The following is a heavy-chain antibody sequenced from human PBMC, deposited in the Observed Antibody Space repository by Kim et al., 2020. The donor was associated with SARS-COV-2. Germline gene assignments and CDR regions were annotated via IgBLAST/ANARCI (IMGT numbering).Heavy chain of an antibody. CDR3: AKDHESSGWPTFDY. J-gene: IGHJ4*02. D-gene: IGHD3-22*01. V-gene: IGHV3-11*04. Sequence: ADSVKGRFTVSRDNARNTLYLQMDRLRAEDTALYYCAKDHESSGWPTFDYWGQGTQFTVSS.